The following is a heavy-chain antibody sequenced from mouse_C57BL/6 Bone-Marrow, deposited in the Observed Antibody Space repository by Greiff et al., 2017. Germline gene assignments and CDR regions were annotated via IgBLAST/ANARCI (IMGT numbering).Heavy chain of an antibody. CDR3: ASAVPLGGILDY. V-gene: IGHV1-55*01. J-gene: IGHJ2*01. CDR2: IYPTSGRT. CDR1: GYTFTSYW. D-gene: IGHD4-1*01. Sequence: QVQLQQSGAELVKPGASVKMSCKASGYTFTSYWITWVKQRPGQGLEWIGDIYPTSGRTNYNEKFKSKAILTVDTSPNTAYMQLTSLTSEDSAVFCMASAVPLGGILDYWGKATTPTVSS.